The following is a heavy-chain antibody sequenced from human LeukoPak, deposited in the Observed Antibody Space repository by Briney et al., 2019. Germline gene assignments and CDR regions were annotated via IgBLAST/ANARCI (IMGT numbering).Heavy chain of an antibody. CDR2: ISGSGGST. V-gene: IGHV3-23*01. Sequence: GGSLRLSCAASGFTFSSYWMSWVRQAPGKGLEWVSAISGSGGSTYYADSVKGRFTISRDNSKNTLYLQMNSLRAEDTAVYYCAKDGVDIVVVPAATNYYYYMDVWGKGTTVTVSS. CDR3: AKDGVDIVVVPAATNYYYYMDV. CDR1: GFTFSSYW. J-gene: IGHJ6*03. D-gene: IGHD2-2*01.